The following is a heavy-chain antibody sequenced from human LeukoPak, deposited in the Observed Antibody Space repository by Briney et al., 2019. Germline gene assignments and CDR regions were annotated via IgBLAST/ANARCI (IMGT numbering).Heavy chain of an antibody. Sequence: SETLSLTCTVSGGSISSGGYYWSWIRQHPGKGLEWIGYIYYSGSTYYNPSLESRVTISVDTSKNQFSLKLSSVTAADTAVYYCARDKVTFGGVIVDYWGQGTLVTVSS. CDR1: GGSISSGGYY. J-gene: IGHJ4*02. CDR3: ARDKVTFGGVIVDY. CDR2: IYYSGST. V-gene: IGHV4-31*03. D-gene: IGHD3-16*02.